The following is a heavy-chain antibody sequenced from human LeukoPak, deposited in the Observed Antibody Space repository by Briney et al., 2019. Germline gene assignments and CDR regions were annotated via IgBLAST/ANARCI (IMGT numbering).Heavy chain of an antibody. Sequence: GGSLRLSCTASGFTFGDYAMHWVRQAPGKGLEWVSGINWNGGSMGYADSVKGRFTISRDNAKNSLYLQMNSLRAEDTALYYCAKGYSYGRDYYYGMDVWGQGTTVTVSS. D-gene: IGHD5-18*01. CDR1: GFTFGDYA. J-gene: IGHJ6*02. CDR2: INWNGGSM. CDR3: AKGYSYGRDYYYGMDV. V-gene: IGHV3-9*01.